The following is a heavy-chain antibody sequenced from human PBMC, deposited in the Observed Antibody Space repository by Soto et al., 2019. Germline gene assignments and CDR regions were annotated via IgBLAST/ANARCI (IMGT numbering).Heavy chain of an antibody. J-gene: IGHJ6*03. D-gene: IGHD2-21*02. CDR3: AKEGGDFNHYYLDG. CDR1: GFTFSSCA. CDR2: VSGGADYT. Sequence: EVHLLESGGGLVQPGGSLRLSCAASGFTFSSCAMTWVRQAPGKGLEWVSEVSGGADYTYYADSVKGRFTNSRDNSKNTTSLQMNSLRAEETAVYYCAKEGGDFNHYYLDGWGQGTTVTVSS. V-gene: IGHV3-23*01.